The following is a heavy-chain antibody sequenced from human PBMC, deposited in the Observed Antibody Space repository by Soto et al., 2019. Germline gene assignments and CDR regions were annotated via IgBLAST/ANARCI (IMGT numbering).Heavy chain of an antibody. CDR2: ISSRSSYI. CDR1: GXTVSSYR. J-gene: IGHJ6*02. V-gene: IGHV3-21*01. D-gene: IGHD6-13*01. Sequence: GSLRLASAASGXTVSSYRMDWVRQAPGRGLEWVSSISSRSSYIYYADSVTGRFTICRDNAKNSLYPQMNSLRAEDTAVYYCERDRVYSSSWRYYYGMDVWGQGTTVTVSS. CDR3: ERDRVYSSSWRYYYGMDV.